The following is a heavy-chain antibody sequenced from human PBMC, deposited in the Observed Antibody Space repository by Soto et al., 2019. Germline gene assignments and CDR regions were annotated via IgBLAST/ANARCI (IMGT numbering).Heavy chain of an antibody. V-gene: IGHV5-51*01. Sequence: GESLKISCKGSGYSFTKNWIGWVREVPGKGLEWMGIIYPGDSNTRYSSSFQGQVTISADKSMNTAYLQWSSLKASDTAIYYCARQRSMADANYYYYGMDVWGQGTTVTVSS. CDR3: ARQRSMADANYYYYGMDV. J-gene: IGHJ6*02. CDR2: IYPGDSNT. CDR1: GYSFTKNW. D-gene: IGHD6-19*01.